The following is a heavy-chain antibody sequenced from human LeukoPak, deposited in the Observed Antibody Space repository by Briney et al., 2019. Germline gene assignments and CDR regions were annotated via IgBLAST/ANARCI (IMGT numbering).Heavy chain of an antibody. J-gene: IGHJ4*02. CDR2: ISSSSSYI. D-gene: IGHD5-12*01. CDR3: AKERGYSGYDYFDY. V-gene: IGHV3-23*01. Sequence: GGTLRLSCAASGFTFSSYAMTWVRQAPGKGLEWVSSISSSSSYIYYADSVKGRFTISRDNSKNTLYLQMNSLRAEDTAVYYCAKERGYSGYDYFDYWGQGTLVTVSS. CDR1: GFTFSSYA.